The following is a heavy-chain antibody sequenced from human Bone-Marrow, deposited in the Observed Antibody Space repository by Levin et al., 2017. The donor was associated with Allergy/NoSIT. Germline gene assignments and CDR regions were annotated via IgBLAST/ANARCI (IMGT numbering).Heavy chain of an antibody. J-gene: IGHJ6*03. CDR3: ARKKQEGRGYYYYMDV. V-gene: IGHV1-18*01. CDR2: ISTYNGDT. Sequence: GESLKISCKASGYIFDSFRISWVRQAPGQGLERMGWISTYNGDTKYAESLQGRVTMTTDRSTNTAYLELRSLRSDDTAVYYCARKKQEGRGYYYYMDVWGKGTTVTISS. CDR1: GYIFDSFR. D-gene: IGHD5-24*01.